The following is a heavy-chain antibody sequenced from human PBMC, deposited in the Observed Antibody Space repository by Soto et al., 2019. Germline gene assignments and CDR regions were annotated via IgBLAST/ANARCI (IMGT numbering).Heavy chain of an antibody. CDR3: ASVLRFLEWLPPPDYYGMDV. CDR2: IIPIFGTA. V-gene: IGHV1-69*13. Sequence: SVKVSCKASGGTFSSYAISWVRQAPGQGLEWMGGIIPIFGTANYAQKFQGRVTITADESTSTAYMELSSLRSEDTAVYYCASVLRFLEWLPPPDYYGMDVWGQGTTVTV. D-gene: IGHD3-3*01. J-gene: IGHJ6*02. CDR1: GGTFSSYA.